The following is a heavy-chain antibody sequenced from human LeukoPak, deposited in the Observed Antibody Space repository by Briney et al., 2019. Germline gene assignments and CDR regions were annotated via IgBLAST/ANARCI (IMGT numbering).Heavy chain of an antibody. CDR2: IYYSGST. D-gene: IGHD2/OR15-2a*01. CDR1: GGSISSYY. CDR3: ARDSAFLAFDY. J-gene: IGHJ4*02. V-gene: IGHV4-59*01. Sequence: SETLSLICTVSGGSISSYYWSWIRQPPGKGLEWIGYIYYSGSTNYNPSLKSRVTISVDTSKNQFSLKLSSVTAADTAVYYCARDSAFLAFDYWGQGTLVTVSS.